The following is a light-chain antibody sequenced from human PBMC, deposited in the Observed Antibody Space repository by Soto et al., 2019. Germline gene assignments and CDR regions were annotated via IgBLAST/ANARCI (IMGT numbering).Light chain of an antibody. CDR2: GAS. J-gene: IGKJ1*01. V-gene: IGKV3-15*01. Sequence: EIVLSQSPGTLSLSPGERATLSCRASLSVSSNYVAWYQQKPGQAPRLLIYGASTRATGIPARFSGSGSGTEFTLTISSLQSEDFAVYYCQQYNNWPQTFGQGTKVEIK. CDR1: LSVSSN. CDR3: QQYNNWPQT.